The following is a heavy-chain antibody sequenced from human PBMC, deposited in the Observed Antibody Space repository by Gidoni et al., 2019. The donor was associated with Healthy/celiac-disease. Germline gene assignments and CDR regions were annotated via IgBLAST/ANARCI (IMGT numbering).Heavy chain of an antibody. CDR3: ARASGWYSTNYYYGMDV. CDR2: IYSGGST. J-gene: IGHJ6*02. Sequence: EVQLVESGGGLIQPGGSLRLSCAASGFTVSSNYMSWVRQAPGKGLEWVSVIYSGGSTYYADSVKGRFTISRDNSKNTLYLQMNSLRAEDTAVYYCARASGWYSTNYYYGMDVWGQGTTVTVSS. CDR1: GFTVSSNY. V-gene: IGHV3-53*01. D-gene: IGHD6-19*01.